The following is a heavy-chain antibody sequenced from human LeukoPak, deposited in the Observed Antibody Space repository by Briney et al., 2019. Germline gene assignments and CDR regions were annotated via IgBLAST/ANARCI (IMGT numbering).Heavy chain of an antibody. CDR1: GFTFSSYA. CDR3: ARGVGYCSSTSCYDYFDY. Sequence: GGSLRLSCAASGFTFSSYAMHWVRQAPGKGLEYVSAISSNGGSTYYANSVKGRFTISRDNSKNTLYLQMGSLRAEDMAVYYCARGVGYCSSTSCYDYFDYWGQGTLSPSPQ. CDR2: ISSNGGST. V-gene: IGHV3-64*01. D-gene: IGHD2-2*03. J-gene: IGHJ4*02.